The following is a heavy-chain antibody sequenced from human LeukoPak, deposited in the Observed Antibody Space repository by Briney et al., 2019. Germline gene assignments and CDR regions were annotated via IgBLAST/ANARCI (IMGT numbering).Heavy chain of an antibody. J-gene: IGHJ4*02. CDR2: INPGNGVT. CDR3: TLYNY. CDR1: GYSFTSQD. V-gene: IGHV1-3*03. Sequence: ASVKVCCKTSGYSFTSQDMHWVRHAPGQSLEWMGCINPGNGVTKYSQEFQGRVTITRDTSATTAYMELSSLRSDDMAVYYCTLYNYWGQGTLVTVSS. D-gene: IGHD2-2*02.